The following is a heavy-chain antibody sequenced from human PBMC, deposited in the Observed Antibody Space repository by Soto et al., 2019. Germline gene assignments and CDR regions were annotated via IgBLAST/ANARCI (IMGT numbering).Heavy chain of an antibody. CDR1: GFTFSSYA. J-gene: IGHJ6*02. CDR3: AKNWNARYYGMDV. CDR2: ISYDGSNK. Sequence: QVQLVESGGGVVQPGRSLRLSCAASGFTFSSYAMHWVRQAPGKGLEWVAVISYDGSNKYYADSVKGRFTISRDNSKNTLYLQMNSLRAEDTAVYYCAKNWNARYYGMDVWGQGTTVTVSS. D-gene: IGHD1-1*01. V-gene: IGHV3-30-3*01.